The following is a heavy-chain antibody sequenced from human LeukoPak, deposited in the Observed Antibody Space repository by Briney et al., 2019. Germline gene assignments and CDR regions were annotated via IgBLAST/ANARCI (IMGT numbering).Heavy chain of an antibody. J-gene: IGHJ4*02. D-gene: IGHD1-7*01. CDR3: ARGRELELRPTYYFDY. CDR1: GFTVSSNY. CDR2: IYSGGST. V-gene: IGHV3-66*01. Sequence: GGSLRLSCAASGFTVSSNYMSWVRQAPGKGLEWVSVIYSGGSTYYADSVKGRFTISRDNSKNTLYLQMNSLRAEDTAVYYCARGRELELRPTYYFDYWGQGTLVTVSP.